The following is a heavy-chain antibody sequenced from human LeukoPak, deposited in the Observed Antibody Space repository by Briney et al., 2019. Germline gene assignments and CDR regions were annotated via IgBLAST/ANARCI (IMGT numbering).Heavy chain of an antibody. CDR3: ARVASSGWVYFDY. Sequence: SCKASGFTFSSYSMNWVRQAPGKGLEWVSSISSSSSYIYYADSVKGRFTISRDNAKNSLYLQMDSLRAEDTAVYYCARVASSGWVYFDYWGQGTLVTVSS. J-gene: IGHJ4*02. V-gene: IGHV3-21*01. CDR1: GFTFSSYS. D-gene: IGHD6-19*01. CDR2: ISSSSSYI.